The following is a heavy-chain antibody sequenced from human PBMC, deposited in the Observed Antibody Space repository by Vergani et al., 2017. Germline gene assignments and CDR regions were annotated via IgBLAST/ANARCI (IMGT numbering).Heavy chain of an antibody. CDR2: INPNRGGT. V-gene: IGHV1-2*02. D-gene: IGHD3-10*01. J-gene: IGHJ3*02. CDR1: GYTFTGYY. CDR3: ARGELLRFGVSTDDAFDI. Sequence: QVQLVQSGAEVKKPGASVKVSCKASGYTFTGYYMHWVRQAPGQGLEWMGWINPNRGGTNYAQKFQGRVTMTRDTSISTAYMELSRLRSDDTAVYYCARGELLRFGVSTDDAFDIWGQGTMVTVSS.